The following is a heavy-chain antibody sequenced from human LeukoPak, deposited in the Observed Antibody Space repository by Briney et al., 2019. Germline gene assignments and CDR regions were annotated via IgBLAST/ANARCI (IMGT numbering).Heavy chain of an antibody. CDR1: GFTFSDYY. Sequence: GGSLRLSCAASGFTFSDYYMSWIRQAPGKGLEWVSYISSSGSTIYYADSVKGRFTISRDNAKNSLYLQMNSLRAEDTAVYYCAGTGEPAAMGVEYFDYWGQGTLVTVSS. V-gene: IGHV3-11*01. J-gene: IGHJ4*02. D-gene: IGHD2-2*01. CDR2: ISSSGSTI. CDR3: AGTGEPAAMGVEYFDY.